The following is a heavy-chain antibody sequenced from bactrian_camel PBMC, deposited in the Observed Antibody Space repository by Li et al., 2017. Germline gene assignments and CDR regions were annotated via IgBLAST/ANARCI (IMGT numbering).Heavy chain of an antibody. CDR3: AADSVGPIGMLDPQPTDFVY. J-gene: IGHJ6*01. V-gene: IGHV3S40*01. CDR2: IAAGGA. CDR1: GSTSSVYA. Sequence: VQLVESGGGLVQPGGSLRLSCSMSGSTSSVYAMSWVRQAPGKGLEWVSTIAAGGAYYADFVKGRFTISQNNAKNTAELEMSNLEPGDTAMYYCAADSVGPIGMLDPQPTDFVYWGQGTQVTVS. D-gene: IGHD2*01.